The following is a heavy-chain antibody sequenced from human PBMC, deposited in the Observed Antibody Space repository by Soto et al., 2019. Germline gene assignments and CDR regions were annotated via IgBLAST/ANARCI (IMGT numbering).Heavy chain of an antibody. Sequence: QVQLVQSGAEVKKPGSSVKVSCKASGGTFSSYTISWVRQAPGQGLEWMGRIIPILGIANYAQKCQGRVXXXAXXXXXXXXXXXXXXXXXXXXXXXXVXGXXXXNSVWFDPWGQGTLVTVSS. D-gene: IGHD2-15*01. CDR2: IIPILGIA. V-gene: IGHV1-69*02. CDR1: GGTFSSYT. J-gene: IGHJ5*02. CDR3: VXGXXXXNSVWFDP.